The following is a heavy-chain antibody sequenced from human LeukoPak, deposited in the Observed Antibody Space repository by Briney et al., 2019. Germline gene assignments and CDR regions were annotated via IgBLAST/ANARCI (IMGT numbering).Heavy chain of an antibody. V-gene: IGHV3-23*01. CDR3: ATSYGGSSWYPFDY. CDR2: IRGSGVST. J-gene: IGHJ4*02. D-gene: IGHD6-13*01. Sequence: GGSLRLSCAASGFSFSSYAMSWVRQAPGKGLEWVSAIRGSGVSTYYADSVKGRFTISRDNSKNTLYLQMNSLRAEDTAVYYCATSYGGSSWYPFDYWGQGTLVTVSS. CDR1: GFSFSSYA.